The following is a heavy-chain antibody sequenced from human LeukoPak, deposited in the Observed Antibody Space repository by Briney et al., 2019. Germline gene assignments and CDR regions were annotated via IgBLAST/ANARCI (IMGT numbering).Heavy chain of an antibody. D-gene: IGHD2-2*01. CDR2: IYTSGST. CDR1: GSISSYY. Sequence: SETLSLTCTVSGSISSYYWSWIRQPPGKGLEWIGYIYTSGSTNYNPSLKSRVTISVDTSKNQFSLDLSSVTAADTAVYYCARQKCTSTSCLTKNAFDIWGQGAMVTVSS. V-gene: IGHV4-4*09. J-gene: IGHJ3*02. CDR3: ARQKCTSTSCLTKNAFDI.